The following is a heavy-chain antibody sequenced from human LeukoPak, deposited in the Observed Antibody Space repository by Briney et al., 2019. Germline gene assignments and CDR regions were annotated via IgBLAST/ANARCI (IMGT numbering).Heavy chain of an antibody. Sequence: GGSLRLSCAASGFTFSSYGMHWVRQAPGKGLEWVAFIRYDGSNKYYADSVKGRFTISRDNSKNTLYLQMNSLRAEDTAVYYCAKGIGYSYGGAFDIWGQGTMVTVSS. CDR2: IRYDGSNK. V-gene: IGHV3-30*02. J-gene: IGHJ3*02. CDR1: GFTFSSYG. D-gene: IGHD5-18*01. CDR3: AKGIGYSYGGAFDI.